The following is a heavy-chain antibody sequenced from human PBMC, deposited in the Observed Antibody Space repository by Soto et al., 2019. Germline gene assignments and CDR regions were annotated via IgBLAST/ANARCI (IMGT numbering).Heavy chain of an antibody. CDR2: IAHHGLKE. CDR3: AKDWVGGSNKYYFEY. J-gene: IGHJ4*02. V-gene: IGHV3-30*18. Sequence: GGSLRLSCVASGFTFRDYGMHWVRQPPGKGLEWVAGIAHHGLKEHYADSVKGRFIISRDNSKKTVYLQLNSLRGDDTAVYYCAKDWVGGSNKYYFEYWGQGTLVTVSS. CDR1: GFTFRDYG. D-gene: IGHD1-26*01.